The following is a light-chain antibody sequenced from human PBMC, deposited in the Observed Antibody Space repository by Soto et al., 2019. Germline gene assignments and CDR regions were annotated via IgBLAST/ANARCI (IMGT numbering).Light chain of an antibody. V-gene: IGLV3-21*02. CDR1: NIGSKS. CDR3: QVWDISSYQYV. J-gene: IGLJ1*01. Sequence: SYELTQPPSVSVAPGQTARITCGGNNIGSKSVQWYQQRPGLAPVLVVYDGDDRPSGIPERFSGSNSGSTATLTISRVEAGDEADYYCQVWDISSYQYVFGIGTKATVL. CDR2: DGD.